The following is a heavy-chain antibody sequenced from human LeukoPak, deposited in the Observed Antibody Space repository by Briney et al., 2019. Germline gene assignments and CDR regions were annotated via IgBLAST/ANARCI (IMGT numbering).Heavy chain of an antibody. CDR3: ARGRYYYGSGTSGWFDP. V-gene: IGHV4-34*01. CDR2: INHSGST. J-gene: IGHJ5*02. CDR1: GGSFSGYY. Sequence: SETLSLTCAVYGGSFSGYYWSWIRQPPGKGLEWIGEINHSGSTNYSPSLKSRVTISVDTSKNQFSLKLSSVTAADTAVYYCARGRYYYGSGTSGWFDPWGQGTLVTVSS. D-gene: IGHD3-10*01.